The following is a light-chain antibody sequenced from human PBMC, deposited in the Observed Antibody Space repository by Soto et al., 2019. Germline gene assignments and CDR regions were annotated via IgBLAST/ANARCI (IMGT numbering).Light chain of an antibody. V-gene: IGKV3-20*01. CDR3: QQYGSAPPT. CDR2: HAS. CDR1: ESIDNNF. Sequence: EIVLTQSPGTPSLSPGERATLSCRASESIDNNFLAWYQQKPGQAPRFLIYHASSRATGIPNRFSGSGSGTDFTLTISRLEPEDFAVYYCQQYGSAPPTFGPGTKVDVK. J-gene: IGKJ3*01.